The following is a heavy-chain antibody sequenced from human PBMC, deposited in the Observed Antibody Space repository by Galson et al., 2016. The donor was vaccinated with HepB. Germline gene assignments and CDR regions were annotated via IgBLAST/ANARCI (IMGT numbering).Heavy chain of an antibody. J-gene: IGHJ6*04. Sequence: SLRLSCAASGFVFSDFSLNWVRQAPGKGLEWLSYIDATTRNIYYAESVRGRFTISRDKAKNSLFLQMSSLRAEDTAVYYCAAPLTVFNFYGMDVWGKGTTVIVSS. CDR3: AAPLTVFNFYGMDV. CDR2: IDATTRNI. V-gene: IGHV3-48*01. CDR1: GFVFSDFS. D-gene: IGHD3-3*01.